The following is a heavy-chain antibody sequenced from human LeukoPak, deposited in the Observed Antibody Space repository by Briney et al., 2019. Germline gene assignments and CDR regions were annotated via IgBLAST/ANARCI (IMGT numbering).Heavy chain of an antibody. CDR3: ARVPRLFCSSTSCYGSGFDY. D-gene: IGHD2-2*01. J-gene: IGHJ4*02. CDR1: GITFSIFG. CDR2: ITGSGGST. V-gene: IGHV3-23*01. Sequence: PGGSLRLSCAASGITFSIFGMSWVRQAPGKGLEWVSAITGSGGSTYYADSVKGRFTISRDNSKNTLYLQMSSLRAEDTAVYYCARVPRLFCSSTSCYGSGFDYWGQGTLVTVSS.